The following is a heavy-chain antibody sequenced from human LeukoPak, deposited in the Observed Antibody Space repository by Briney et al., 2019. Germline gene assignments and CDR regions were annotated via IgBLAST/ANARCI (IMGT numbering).Heavy chain of an antibody. J-gene: IGHJ3*02. D-gene: IGHD6-19*01. CDR2: ISGSSIYI. Sequence: GGSLRLSCAASGFTFSSYSMNWVRQAPGKGLEWVSYISGSSIYIYYADSVKGRFTISRDDSKNTLYLQMNSLRAEDTAVYYCAKDRTRWVAVAGFDAFDMWGQGTMVTVSS. V-gene: IGHV3-21*01. CDR1: GFTFSSYS. CDR3: AKDRTRWVAVAGFDAFDM.